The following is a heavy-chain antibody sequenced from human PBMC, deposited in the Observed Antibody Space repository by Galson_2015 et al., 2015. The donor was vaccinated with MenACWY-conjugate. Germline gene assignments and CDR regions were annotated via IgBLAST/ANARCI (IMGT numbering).Heavy chain of an antibody. Sequence: QSGAEVKKPGASVTVSCKASGYTFTSYYMHWVRQAPGQGLEWMGIINPSGGSTSYAQKFQGRVTMTRDTSTSTVYMELSSLRSEDTAVYYCARDRGITMVRGVITPGCGMDVWGQGTTVTVSS. CDR1: GYTFTSYY. CDR3: ARDRGITMVRGVITPGCGMDV. V-gene: IGHV1-46*01. D-gene: IGHD3-10*01. CDR2: INPSGGST. J-gene: IGHJ6*02.